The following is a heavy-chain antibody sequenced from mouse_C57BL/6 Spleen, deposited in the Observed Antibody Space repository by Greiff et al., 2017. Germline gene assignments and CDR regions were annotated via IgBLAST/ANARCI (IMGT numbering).Heavy chain of an antibody. D-gene: IGHD1-1*01. Sequence: EVKVVESGGGLVKPGGSLKLSCAASGFTFSDYGMHWVRQAPEKGLEWVAYISSGSSTIYYADTVKGRFTISRDNAKNTLFLQMTSLRSEDTAMYYCARNYYGSSYLFDYWGQGTTLTVSS. J-gene: IGHJ2*01. V-gene: IGHV5-17*01. CDR2: ISSGSSTI. CDR3: ARNYYGSSYLFDY. CDR1: GFTFSDYG.